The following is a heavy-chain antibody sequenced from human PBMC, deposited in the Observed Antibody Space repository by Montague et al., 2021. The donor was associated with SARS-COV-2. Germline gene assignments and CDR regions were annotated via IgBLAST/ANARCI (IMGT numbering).Heavy chain of an antibody. V-gene: IGHV4-39*01. Sequence: SETLSLTCTVSGASISSRGYYWGWNRPPPGKGLEWIVFKYYSGSTYYNPTPKSRLTISVYTSNNQFSLNLSSVTAADTAVYYCATLPSSVTIFGAVLGYYFDDWGQGALVTVSS. CDR1: GASISSRGYY. J-gene: IGHJ4*02. CDR3: ATLPSSVTIFGAVLGYYFDD. D-gene: IGHD3-3*01. CDR2: KYYSGST.